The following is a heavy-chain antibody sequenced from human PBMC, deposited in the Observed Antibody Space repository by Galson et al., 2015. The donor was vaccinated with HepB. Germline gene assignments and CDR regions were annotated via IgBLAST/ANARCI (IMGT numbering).Heavy chain of an antibody. J-gene: IGHJ3*02. CDR2: IKPDGTET. Sequence: SLRLSCAVSGITFSSYWMNWLRQAPGKGLECVASIKPDGTETQYVDPVKGRFTISRDNAKNSLYLQMSSLTVEDTAVYYCATGGLMYAFDIWGRGTKVTVSS. V-gene: IGHV3-7*01. CDR3: ATGGLMYAFDI. CDR1: GITFSSYW. D-gene: IGHD2-8*01.